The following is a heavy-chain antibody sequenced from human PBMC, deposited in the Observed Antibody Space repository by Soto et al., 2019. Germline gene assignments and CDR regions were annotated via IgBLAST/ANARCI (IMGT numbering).Heavy chain of an antibody. J-gene: IGHJ1*01. CDR1: GTPFGGDY. D-gene: IGHD1-1*01. CDR2: VLYSGDT. V-gene: IGHV4-34*12. Sequence: QVQLQQWGAGLLRPSETLALTCAVSGTPFGGDYWTWIRQSPWKALEWIGEVLYSGDTNYNPSLTRRVTISLDPSKKQFSLRLPSVTAADTAIYYCARAVPTNSHDLRDWGQGTRVTVS. CDR3: ARAVPTNSHDLRD.